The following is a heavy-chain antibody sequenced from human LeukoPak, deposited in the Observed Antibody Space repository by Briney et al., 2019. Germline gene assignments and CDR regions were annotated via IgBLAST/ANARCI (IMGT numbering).Heavy chain of an antibody. J-gene: IGHJ3*02. D-gene: IGHD3-16*02. Sequence: GSLRLSCAASGFTFSSYWMSWVRQAPGKGLEWVANIKQDGSEKYYVDSVKGRFTISRDNAKNSLYLQMNSLRAEDTAVYYCARGPYYDYVWGSYRFDAFDIWGQGTMVTVSS. CDR2: IKQDGSEK. CDR1: GFTFSSYW. V-gene: IGHV3-7*01. CDR3: ARGPYYDYVWGSYRFDAFDI.